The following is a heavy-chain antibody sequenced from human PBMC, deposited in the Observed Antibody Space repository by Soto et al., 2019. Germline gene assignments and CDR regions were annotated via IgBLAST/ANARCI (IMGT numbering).Heavy chain of an antibody. Sequence: QVQLVESGGGVVQPGRSLRLSCAASGFTFSSYAMHWVRQAPGKGLEWVAVISYDGSNKYYADSVKGRFTISRDISKNTLHLQMNSLRAEDTAVYYCARAGGLLLDYWGQGTLVTVSS. CDR2: ISYDGSNK. J-gene: IGHJ4*02. CDR1: GFTFSSYA. D-gene: IGHD2-15*01. CDR3: ARAGGLLLDY. V-gene: IGHV3-30-3*01.